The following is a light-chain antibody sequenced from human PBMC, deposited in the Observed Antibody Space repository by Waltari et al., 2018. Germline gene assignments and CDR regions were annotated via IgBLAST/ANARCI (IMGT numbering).Light chain of an antibody. Sequence: SSELTQDPAVSVALGQTIRITCQRHSLRSGDDSWYQQKPAQAPVLVMFGENNRPPGIPDRFSGSISGRTTSLTITGAQAEDEADYYCNSRDSRGQAVVFGGGTRVTVL. CDR2: GEN. CDR1: SLRSGD. V-gene: IGLV3-19*01. CDR3: NSRDSRGQAVV. J-gene: IGLJ2*01.